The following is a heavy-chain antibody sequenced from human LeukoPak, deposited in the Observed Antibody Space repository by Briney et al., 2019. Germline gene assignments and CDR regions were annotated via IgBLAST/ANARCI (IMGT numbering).Heavy chain of an antibody. CDR1: RYTFADYS. CDR3: AKDLGGSTFNWNDFDY. V-gene: IGHV1-2*02. J-gene: IGHJ4*02. Sequence: ASVRVSCKASRYTFADYSIHWVRQAPGQGLEWMGWINPTNGRTKYAEKFQGRVTMARDKSINTAFMELSRLNSDDTAIYFCAKDLGGSTFNWNDFDYWGQGTLVTVSS. D-gene: IGHD1-20*01. CDR2: INPTNGRT.